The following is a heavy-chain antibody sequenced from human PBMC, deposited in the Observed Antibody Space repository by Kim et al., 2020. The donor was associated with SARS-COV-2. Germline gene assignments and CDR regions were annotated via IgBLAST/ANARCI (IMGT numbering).Heavy chain of an antibody. CDR1: GYTFTGYY. J-gene: IGHJ3*02. V-gene: IGHV1-2*02. D-gene: IGHD2-15*01. CDR2: INPKNGGT. CDR3: HGGNIDGFEI. Sequence: ASVKVSCKASGYTFTGYYMHWVRQAPGQGLEWMGWINPKNGGTNYAQKFQGRVTMTRDTSIGTASMELSRLRSDDTAVYFCHGGNIDGFEIWGQGTMVTVSS.